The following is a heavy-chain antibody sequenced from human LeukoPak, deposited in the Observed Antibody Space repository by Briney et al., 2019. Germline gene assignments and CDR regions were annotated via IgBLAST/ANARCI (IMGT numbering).Heavy chain of an antibody. D-gene: IGHD3-16*01. J-gene: IGHJ3*02. CDR1: GYSITRGYFW. CDR3: AHKLGGEDAFDI. Sequence: TLSLTCTVSGYSITRGYFWGWIRQPPGKALEWLTLIFWNDDKRYSPSLKSRLTITKDTSKNQVVLTMTNMDPVDTATYYCAHKLGGEDAFDIWGQGTMVTVSS. V-gene: IGHV2-5*01. CDR2: IFWNDDK.